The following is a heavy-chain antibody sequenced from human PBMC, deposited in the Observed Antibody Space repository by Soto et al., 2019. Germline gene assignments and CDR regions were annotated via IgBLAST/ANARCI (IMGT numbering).Heavy chain of an antibody. CDR3: ARVLHGLGVDS. J-gene: IGHJ4*02. Sequence: QVQLQESGPGLVKTSETLSLTCTVSGGSVSGSSYDWNWIRQPPGKGLEWIGYTYYIGSTYYNPSLKSRVTISLDTSKNQFSLKLSAVTTADTAVYYCARVLHGLGVDSWGQGTLVTVSS. CDR1: GGSVSGSSYD. V-gene: IGHV4-61*01. D-gene: IGHD3-16*01. CDR2: TYYIGST.